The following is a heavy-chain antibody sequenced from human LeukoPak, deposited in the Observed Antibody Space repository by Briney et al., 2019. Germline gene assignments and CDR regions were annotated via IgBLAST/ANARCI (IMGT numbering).Heavy chain of an antibody. CDR3: ARGSYGGYDSQFDP. J-gene: IGHJ5*02. CDR1: GYTFTSYG. V-gene: IGHV1-18*01. D-gene: IGHD5-12*01. Sequence: ASVKVSCKASGYTFTSYGISWVRQAPCQGLEWMGWISAYNGNTHYAQKLQGRVTMTTDTSTSTAYMELRSLRSDDTAVYYCARGSYGGYDSQFDPWGQGTLVTVSS. CDR2: ISAYNGNT.